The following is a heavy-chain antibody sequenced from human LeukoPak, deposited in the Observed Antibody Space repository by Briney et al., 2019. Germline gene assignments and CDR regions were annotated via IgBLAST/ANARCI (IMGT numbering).Heavy chain of an antibody. CDR2: IRYDGSNK. Sequence: PGGSLRLSCAASGFTFSSYGMHWVRQALGKGLEWVAFIRYDGSNKYYVDSVKGRFTISRDNSKNTLYLQMNSLRAEDTAVYYCATAVVPAAKDWFDPWGQGTLVTVSS. CDR1: GFTFSSYG. V-gene: IGHV3-30*02. J-gene: IGHJ5*02. D-gene: IGHD2-2*01. CDR3: ATAVVPAAKDWFDP.